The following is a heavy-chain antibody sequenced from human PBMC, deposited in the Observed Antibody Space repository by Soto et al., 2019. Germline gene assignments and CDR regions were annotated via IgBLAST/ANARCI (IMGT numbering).Heavy chain of an antibody. CDR3: ATSSRLGSFRGVSR. CDR2: IIPILGTA. CDR1: GGTFSSYA. J-gene: IGHJ4*02. D-gene: IGHD3-16*01. Sequence: QVQLVQSGAEVKKPGSSVKVSCKASGGTFSSYAISWVRQAPGQGLDWMGGIIPILGTANYAQKVQGRVTITADESSSAAYMELSSLRSEDTAVSYCATSSRLGSFRGVSRWGQGTLVIVSS. V-gene: IGHV1-69*01.